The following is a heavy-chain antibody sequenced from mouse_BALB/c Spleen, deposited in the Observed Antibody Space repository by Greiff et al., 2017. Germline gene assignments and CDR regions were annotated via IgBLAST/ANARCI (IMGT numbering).Heavy chain of an antibody. V-gene: IGHV1S137*01. D-gene: IGHD2-2*01. J-gene: IGHJ3*01. CDR1: GYTFTDYA. Sequence: QVQLQQSGAELVRPGVSVKISCKGSGYTFTDYAMHWVKQSHAKSLEWIGVISTYYGDASYNQKFKGKATMTVDKSSSTAYMELARLTSEDSAIYYCARVDGYDAFAYWGQGTLVTVSA. CDR3: ARVDGYDAFAY. CDR2: ISTYYGDA.